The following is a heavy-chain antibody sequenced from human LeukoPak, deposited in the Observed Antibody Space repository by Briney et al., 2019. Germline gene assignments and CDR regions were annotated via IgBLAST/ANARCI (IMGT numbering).Heavy chain of an antibody. V-gene: IGHV4-39*07. J-gene: IGHJ4*02. CDR2: IYHSGST. CDR1: GGSISSGSYY. CDR3: ARATYYYDSRYYFDY. D-gene: IGHD3-22*01. Sequence: PSQTLSLTCTVSGGSISSGSYYWGWIRQPPGKGLEWIGSIYHSGSTYYNPSLKSRVTISVDTSKNQFSLKLSSVTAADTAVYYCARATYYYDSRYYFDYWGQGTLVTVSS.